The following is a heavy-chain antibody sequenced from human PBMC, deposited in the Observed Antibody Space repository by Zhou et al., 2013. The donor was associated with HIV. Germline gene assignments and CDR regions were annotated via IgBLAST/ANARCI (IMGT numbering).Heavy chain of an antibody. Sequence: QVQLVQSGAEVKKPGASVKVSCKVSGFTFIGYHMHWVRQAPGQGLEWMGWINPNSGGTHYAQKFQGRVTMTRDTSINTAYMELSSLKSDDTAVYYCARDWGGLWWCIYWTPWGQGTLVTVSS. CDR3: ARDWGGLWWCIYWTP. D-gene: IGHD2-8*02. CDR2: INPNSGGT. CDR1: GFTFIGYH. J-gene: IGHJ4*02. V-gene: IGHV1-2*02.